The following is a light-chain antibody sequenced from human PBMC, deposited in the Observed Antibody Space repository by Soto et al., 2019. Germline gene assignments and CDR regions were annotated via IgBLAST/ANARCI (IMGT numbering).Light chain of an antibody. Sequence: IVMTQSPATLSVSPGGRASLSCRASQSVSNNLDWYHQKPGQAPRLVIYGASTRAAGIPGRFSGSGSGTEFTLIISSMPSDDFAVYYCQQYYSAGSTFGRGTAVDIK. V-gene: IGKV3-15*01. CDR2: GAS. CDR3: QQYYSAGST. CDR1: QSVSNN. J-gene: IGKJ1*01.